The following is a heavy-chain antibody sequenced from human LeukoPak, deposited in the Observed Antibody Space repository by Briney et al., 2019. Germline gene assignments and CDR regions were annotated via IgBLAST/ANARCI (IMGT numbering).Heavy chain of an antibody. CDR3: ARGAGSSWYLGYYFDY. CDR2: ISSSSSYI. V-gene: IGHV3-21*01. CDR1: GFTFSSYS. J-gene: IGHJ4*02. D-gene: IGHD6-13*01. Sequence: GGSLRLSCAASGFTFSSYSMNCVRQAPGKGLEWVSSISSSSSYIYYADSVKGRFTISRDNAKNSLYLQMNSLRAEDTAVYYCARGAGSSWYLGYYFDYWGQGTLVTVSP.